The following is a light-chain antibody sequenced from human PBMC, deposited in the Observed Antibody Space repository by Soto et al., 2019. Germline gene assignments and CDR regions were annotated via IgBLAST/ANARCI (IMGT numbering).Light chain of an antibody. J-gene: IGKJ1*01. Sequence: DVQMTPYPSSLSASVGDRVSITCRASQDIRSYLNWYQQKPGKAPELLIYATSNLQSGVPPRFSASGSGTDFTLTISSLQTEDFATYYCQQGYSTQWTSGQGTKVDI. CDR3: QQGYSTQWT. V-gene: IGKV1-39*01. CDR1: QDIRSY. CDR2: ATS.